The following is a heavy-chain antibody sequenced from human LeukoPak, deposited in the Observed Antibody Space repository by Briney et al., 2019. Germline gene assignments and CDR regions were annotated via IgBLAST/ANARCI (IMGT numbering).Heavy chain of an antibody. V-gene: IGHV1-2*02. J-gene: IGHJ3*02. CDR2: INPNSGGT. D-gene: IGHD3-22*01. Sequence: GASVKVSCKASGYTFTGYYMHWVRQAPGQGLEWMGWINPNSGGTNYAQKFQGRVTMTRDTSISTAYMELSRLRSDDTAVYYCAREGTYYDSSGYSDAFGIWGQGTMVTVSS. CDR3: AREGTYYDSSGYSDAFGI. CDR1: GYTFTGYY.